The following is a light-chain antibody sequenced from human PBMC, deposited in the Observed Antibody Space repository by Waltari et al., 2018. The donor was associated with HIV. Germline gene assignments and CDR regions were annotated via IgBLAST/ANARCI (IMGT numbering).Light chain of an antibody. Sequence: DIVMTQSPLSLPVTPGEPASISCRSSQSLLHSNGFNYLDWYLQKPGQSPQLLIYLGSNRGSGVPDRFNGSGSGTDFTLKISRVEAEDVGVYYCKQSLQTLTFGGGTKVEIK. V-gene: IGKV2-28*01. CDR2: LGS. CDR1: QSLLHSNGFNY. J-gene: IGKJ4*01. CDR3: KQSLQTLT.